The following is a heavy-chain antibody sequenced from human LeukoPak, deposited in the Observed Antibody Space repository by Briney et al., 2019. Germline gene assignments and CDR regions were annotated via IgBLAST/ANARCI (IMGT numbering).Heavy chain of an antibody. J-gene: IGHJ6*03. CDR1: GGSISSYY. D-gene: IGHD3-10*01. CDR2: IYTSGST. Sequence: KPSETLSLTCTVSGGSISSYYWSWIRQPAGKGLEWIGRIYTSGSTNYNPSLKSRVTMSVDTSKNQFSLKLSSVTAADTAVYYCARDNYGLGKTAMRYYYYMDVWGKGTTVTVSS. V-gene: IGHV4-4*07. CDR3: ARDNYGLGKTAMRYYYYMDV.